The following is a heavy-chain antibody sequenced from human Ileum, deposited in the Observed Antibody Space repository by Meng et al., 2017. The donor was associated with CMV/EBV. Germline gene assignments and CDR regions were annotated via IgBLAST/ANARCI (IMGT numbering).Heavy chain of an antibody. J-gene: IGHJ4*02. CDR3: AKAFGGRYYFDS. Sequence: AAYGINLSDYGMIWVRQAPRKGLEWISGLTQSDVSTYYPDSMKGRFTISRDNSKNTLYLQMNSLRAEDTAVYCCAKAFGGRYYFDSWGQGTLVTVSS. CDR2: LTQSDVST. D-gene: IGHD2-15*01. CDR1: GINLSDYG. V-gene: IGHV3-23*01.